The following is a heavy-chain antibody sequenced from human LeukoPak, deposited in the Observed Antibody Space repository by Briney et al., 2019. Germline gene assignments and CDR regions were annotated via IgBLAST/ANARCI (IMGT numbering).Heavy chain of an antibody. Sequence: GGALRLSCAASGFTFCSYEMNWVRQAPGKGLECVSYISSSGSTIYYADSVKGRFTISRDNAKNSLYLQMNSLRAEDTAVYYCARDTQWLVPGDWFDPWGQGTLVTVSS. D-gene: IGHD6-19*01. CDR2: ISSSGSTI. CDR1: GFTFCSYE. CDR3: ARDTQWLVPGDWFDP. J-gene: IGHJ5*02. V-gene: IGHV3-48*03.